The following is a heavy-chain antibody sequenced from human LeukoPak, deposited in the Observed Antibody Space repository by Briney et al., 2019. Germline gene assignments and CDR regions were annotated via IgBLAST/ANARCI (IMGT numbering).Heavy chain of an antibody. Sequence: PSETLSLTCAVYGGSFSGYYWSWIRQPPGKGLEWIGEINHSGSTNYNPSLKSRVTISVDTSKNQFSLKLSSVTAADTAVYYCARVDSGSYFFDYWGQGTLVTVSS. J-gene: IGHJ4*02. CDR1: GGSFSGYY. V-gene: IGHV4-34*01. CDR2: INHSGST. CDR3: ARVDSGSYFFDY. D-gene: IGHD1-26*01.